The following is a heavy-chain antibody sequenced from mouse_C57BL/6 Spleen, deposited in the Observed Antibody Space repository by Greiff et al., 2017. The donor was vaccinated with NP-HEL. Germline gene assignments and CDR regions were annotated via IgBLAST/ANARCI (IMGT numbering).Heavy chain of an antibody. D-gene: IGHD2-4*01. CDR3: ARYDYHYFDY. Sequence: VQLQQSGPELVKPGASVKISCKASGYTFTDYYMNWVKQSHGKSLEWIGDINPNNGGTSYNQKFKGKATLTVDKSSSTAYMELRSLTSEDSAVYYCARYDYHYFDYWGQGTTLTVSS. V-gene: IGHV1-26*01. J-gene: IGHJ2*01. CDR2: INPNNGGT. CDR1: GYTFTDYY.